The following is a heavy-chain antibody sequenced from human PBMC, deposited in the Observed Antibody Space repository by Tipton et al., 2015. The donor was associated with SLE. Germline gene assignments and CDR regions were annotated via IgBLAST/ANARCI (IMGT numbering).Heavy chain of an antibody. CDR3: ARDGGYCGGDCYREGYFQH. D-gene: IGHD2-21*02. CDR2: ISAYSTNT. J-gene: IGHJ1*01. V-gene: IGHV1-18*01. CDR1: GYPFISYG. Sequence: QVQLVQSGAEVKEPGASVKVSCKASGYPFISYGFTWVRQAPGQGLEWIGWISAYSTNTQYTQMFQGRVTITTDTSTSTAYMELRSLRSDDTAVYYCARDGGYCGGDCYREGYFQHWGQGTLVTVSS.